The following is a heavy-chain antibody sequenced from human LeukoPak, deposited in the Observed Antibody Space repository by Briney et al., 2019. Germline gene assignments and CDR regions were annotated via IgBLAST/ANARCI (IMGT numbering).Heavy chain of an antibody. J-gene: IGHJ4*02. CDR3: ASLRERSYYARGFDY. CDR2: VYHTGTT. D-gene: IGHD1-26*01. V-gene: IGHV4-39*01. Sequence: TSETLSLTCSVSGDSISNSTYYWGWIRQPPGKGLEWIGTVYHTGTTYYSPSLNSRVTISVDTSKNQFSLKLSSVTAANTAVYYCASLRERSYYARGFDYWGQGTLVTVSS. CDR1: GDSISNSTYY.